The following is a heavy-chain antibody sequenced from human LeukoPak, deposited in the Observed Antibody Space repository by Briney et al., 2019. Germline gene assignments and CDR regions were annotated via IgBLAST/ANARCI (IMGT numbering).Heavy chain of an antibody. CDR3: ARDRRLLWFYWFDP. CDR1: GGSFSGYY. Sequence: SETLSLTCAVYGGSFSGYYWSWIRQPPGKGLEWIGEINHSGSTNYNPSLKSRVTISVDTSKNQFSLKLSSVTAADTAVYYCARDRRLLWFYWFDPWGQGTLVTVSS. D-gene: IGHD3-10*01. V-gene: IGHV4-34*01. CDR2: INHSGST. J-gene: IGHJ5*02.